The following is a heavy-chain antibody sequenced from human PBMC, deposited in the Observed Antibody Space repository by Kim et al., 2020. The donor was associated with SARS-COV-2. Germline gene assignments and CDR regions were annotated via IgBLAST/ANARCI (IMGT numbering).Heavy chain of an antibody. CDR2: INPSGGST. J-gene: IGHJ6*02. CDR3: ARDLTTAVTHITDYYYGMDV. V-gene: IGHV1-46*01. Sequence: ASVKVSCKASGYTFTSYYMHWVRQAPGQGLEWMGIINPSGGSTSYAQKFQGRVTMTRDTSTSTVYMELSSLRSEDTAVYYCARDLTTAVTHITDYYYGMDVGGQGTTATVSS. CDR1: GYTFTSYY. D-gene: IGHD4-4*01.